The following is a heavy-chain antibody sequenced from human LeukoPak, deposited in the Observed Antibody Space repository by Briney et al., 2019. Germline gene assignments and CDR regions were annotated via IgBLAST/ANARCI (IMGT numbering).Heavy chain of an antibody. V-gene: IGHV3-66*01. CDR3: ARADCSSTSCYLGYYYGMDV. CDR1: GFTFSSYA. J-gene: IGHJ6*02. D-gene: IGHD2-2*01. Sequence: GGSLRLSCAASGFTFSSYAMSWVRQAPGKGLEWVSVIYSGGSTYYADSVKGRFTISRDNSKNTLYLQMNSLRAEDTAVYYCARADCSSTSCYLGYYYGMDVWGQGTTVTVSS. CDR2: IYSGGST.